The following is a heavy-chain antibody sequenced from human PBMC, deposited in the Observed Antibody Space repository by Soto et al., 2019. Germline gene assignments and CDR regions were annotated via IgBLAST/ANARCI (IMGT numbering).Heavy chain of an antibody. J-gene: IGHJ3*02. CDR1: GFTFDDYA. V-gene: IGHV3-9*01. CDR2: ISWNSGSI. Sequence: EVQLVESGGGLVQPGRSLRLSCAASGFTFDDYAMHWVRQAPGTGLEWVSGISWNSGSIGYADSVNGRFTISRDNAKKSLYLQMNSLRAEDRALYYCAEADMVDSSSSSVAFDNWGRGTMVTVSS. D-gene: IGHD6-6*01. CDR3: AEADMVDSSSSSVAFDN.